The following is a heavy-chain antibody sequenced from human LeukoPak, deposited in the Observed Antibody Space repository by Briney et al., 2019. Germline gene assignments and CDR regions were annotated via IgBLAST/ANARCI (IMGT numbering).Heavy chain of an antibody. D-gene: IGHD3-3*01. V-gene: IGHV3-30*14. CDR2: ISYDGSNK. CDR1: GFTFSSYS. J-gene: IGHJ4*02. CDR3: ARDNTISGHYEVGY. Sequence: PGGSLRLSCAASGFTFSSYSMHWVRQAPGKGLEWVAVISYDGSNKYYADSVKGRFSISRDNSKNTVFLQMNSLRAEDTAVYYCARDNTISGHYEVGYWGQGTLVTVSS.